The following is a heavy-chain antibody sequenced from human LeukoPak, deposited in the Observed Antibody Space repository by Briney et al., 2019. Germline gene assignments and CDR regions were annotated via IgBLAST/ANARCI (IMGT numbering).Heavy chain of an antibody. V-gene: IGHV3-64D*06. D-gene: IGHD6-19*01. CDR2: ITSNGDIT. Sequence: PGGSLRLSCSASGLTFSSYGMHWVRQAAGKGLEYVSAITSNGDITYYADSVKGRFTISRDNSKNTLFLQMSSLRAEDTAVYYCVKGGSSGWYCDCWGQGTLVTVSS. J-gene: IGHJ4*02. CDR3: VKGGSSGWYCDC. CDR1: GLTFSSYG.